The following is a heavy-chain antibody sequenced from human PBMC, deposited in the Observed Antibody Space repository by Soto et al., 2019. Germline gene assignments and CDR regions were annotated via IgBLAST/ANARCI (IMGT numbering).Heavy chain of an antibody. CDR1: GFTFSTYS. J-gene: IGHJ4*02. V-gene: IGHV3-48*02. Sequence: EAQLVESGGGLVQPGGSLRLSCAASGFTFSTYSMNWVRQAPGKGLECVSYISSTSSTIYYADSVKGRFTISRDNAKNSLYLQMNSLRDEDTAVYYCATVAKYCIKGVCSLTDYWGQGTLVTVSS. D-gene: IGHD2-8*01. CDR3: ATVAKYCIKGVCSLTDY. CDR2: ISSTSSTI.